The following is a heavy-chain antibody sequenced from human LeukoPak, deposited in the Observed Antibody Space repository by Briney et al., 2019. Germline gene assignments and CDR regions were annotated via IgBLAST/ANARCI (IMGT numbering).Heavy chain of an antibody. CDR2: IYTSGST. Sequence: SETLSLTCTVSGGSISSYYWSWIRQPPGKGLEWIGRIYTSGSTNYNASLKSRVSMSVDTSKNQFSLKLSSVAAADTAVFYCARENSGSYREFDYWGQGTLVTVSS. D-gene: IGHD1-26*01. V-gene: IGHV4-4*07. CDR1: GGSISSYY. CDR3: ARENSGSYREFDY. J-gene: IGHJ4*02.